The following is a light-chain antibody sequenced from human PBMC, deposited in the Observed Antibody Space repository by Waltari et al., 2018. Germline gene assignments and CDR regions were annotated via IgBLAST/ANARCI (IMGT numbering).Light chain of an antibody. CDR2: EAT. J-gene: IGLJ3*02. V-gene: IGLV2-23*01. Sequence: QSALTQPASLSGSPGQSITISCAGTKNDIGTYNFVSWFQQFPGQAPKLIVSEATKRPSGVSYRFSGSKSGNTAALTISGLQAEDEADYYCCSYAGSITFWVFGGGTKLTVL. CDR1: KNDIGTYNF. CDR3: CSYAGSITFWV.